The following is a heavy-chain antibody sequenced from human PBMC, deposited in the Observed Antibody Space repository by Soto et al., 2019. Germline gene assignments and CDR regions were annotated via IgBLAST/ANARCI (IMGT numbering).Heavy chain of an antibody. CDR2: IWYDGSNK. J-gene: IGHJ6*03. V-gene: IGHV3-33*01. CDR1: GFTFSSYG. D-gene: IGHD4-17*01. Sequence: GGSLRLSCAASGFTFSSYGMHWVRQAPGKGLEWVAVIWYDGSNKYYADSVKGRFTISRDNSKNTLYLQMNSLRAEDTAVYYGARDYGGRYYYMDVWGKGTTVTVSS. CDR3: ARDYGGRYYYMDV.